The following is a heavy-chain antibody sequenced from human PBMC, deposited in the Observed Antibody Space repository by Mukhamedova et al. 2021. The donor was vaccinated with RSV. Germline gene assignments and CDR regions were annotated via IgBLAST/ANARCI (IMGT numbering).Heavy chain of an antibody. V-gene: IGHV1-3*01. J-gene: IGHJ6*03. D-gene: IGHD3-3*01. CDR2: GNT. CDR3: AREVAIFGEDIIRYTDV. Sequence: GNTKYSQKFQGRVTITRDTSASTAYMELSSLRSEDTAVYYCAREVAIFGEDIIRYTDVWGKGTTVTVSS.